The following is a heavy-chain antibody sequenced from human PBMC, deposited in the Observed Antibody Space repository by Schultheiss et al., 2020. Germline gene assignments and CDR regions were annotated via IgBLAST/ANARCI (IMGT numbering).Heavy chain of an antibody. Sequence: GESLKISCAASGFTFSSYAMHWVRQAPGKGLEWVAVISYDGSNKYYADSVKGRFTISRDNAKNSLYLQMNSLRDEDTAVYYCAKEHSSSSGDYYYYYMDVWGKGTTVIVSS. V-gene: IGHV3-30*04. CDR3: AKEHSSSSGDYYYYYMDV. D-gene: IGHD6-6*01. CDR1: GFTFSSYA. CDR2: ISYDGSNK. J-gene: IGHJ6*03.